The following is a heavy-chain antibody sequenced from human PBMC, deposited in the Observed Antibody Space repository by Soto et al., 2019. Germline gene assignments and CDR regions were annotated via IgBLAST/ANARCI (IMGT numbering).Heavy chain of an antibody. J-gene: IGHJ4*02. V-gene: IGHV1-2*02. CDR3: ARDRSLGIAAAGLDY. CDR1: GYILTGYS. CDR2: IDPNSGAT. Sequence: QVYLVQSGAEVRRPGASVKVSCTAFGYILTGYSLHWVRQAPGQGLEWMGWIDPNSGATNSAEKFHGRVSMTRDTSISAAYLELSSLRSDDTAVYYCARDRSLGIAAAGLDYWGPGTLVTVSS. D-gene: IGHD6-13*01.